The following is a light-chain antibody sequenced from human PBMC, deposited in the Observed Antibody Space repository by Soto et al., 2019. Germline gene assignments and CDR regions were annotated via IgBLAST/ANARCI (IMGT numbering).Light chain of an antibody. Sequence: DIQMTQSPSSLSASVGDRVTITCQASQDISNYLNWYQQKPGKAPKLLIYDASNLDTGVPTRFGGSGSGTDFTFTISTLQPEDIATYYCQQYDNFPYTFGQGTKLEIK. CDR1: QDISNY. CDR3: QQYDNFPYT. CDR2: DAS. V-gene: IGKV1-33*01. J-gene: IGKJ2*01.